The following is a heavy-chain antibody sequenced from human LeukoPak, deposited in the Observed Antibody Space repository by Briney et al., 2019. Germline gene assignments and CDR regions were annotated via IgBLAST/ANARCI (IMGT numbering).Heavy chain of an antibody. J-gene: IGHJ2*01. Sequence: SETLSLTCTVSGGSISSYYWSWIRQPPGKGLEWIGYIYYSGSTNYNPSLKSRVTISVDTSKNQFSLKLSSVTAADTAVYYCARDRVVVTDMGPCWYFDLWGRGTLVTVSS. V-gene: IGHV4-59*01. CDR3: ARDRVVVTDMGPCWYFDL. CDR1: GGSISSYY. CDR2: IYYSGST. D-gene: IGHD2-21*02.